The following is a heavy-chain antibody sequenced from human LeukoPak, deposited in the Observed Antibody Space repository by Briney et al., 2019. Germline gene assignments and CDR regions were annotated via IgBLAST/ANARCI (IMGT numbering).Heavy chain of an antibody. D-gene: IGHD3-9*01. V-gene: IGHV4-39*07. Sequence: SETLSLTCTVSGGSISSSSYYRGWIRQPPGKGLEWIGSIYYSGSTYYNPSLKSRATISIDTSKNQVSLKLSSVTAADTAVYYCARGNILSGYCFDFWGQGALVTVSS. CDR3: ARGNILSGYCFDF. CDR2: IYYSGST. J-gene: IGHJ4*02. CDR1: GGSISSSSYY.